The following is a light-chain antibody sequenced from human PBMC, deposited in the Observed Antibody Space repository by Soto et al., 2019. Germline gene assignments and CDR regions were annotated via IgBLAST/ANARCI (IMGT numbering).Light chain of an antibody. V-gene: IGKV3-20*01. CDR3: QQYGSSSYT. CDR2: APS. CDR1: QSISSSY. J-gene: IGKJ2*01. Sequence: EIVLTQSPGTLSLSPGERATLSCRASQSISSSYLDWYKKTPGQATRLLIYAPSSRATGIPDRFSGSGSGTDFTLTISRLEPEDFAVYYCQQYGSSSYTFGQGTQVEIK.